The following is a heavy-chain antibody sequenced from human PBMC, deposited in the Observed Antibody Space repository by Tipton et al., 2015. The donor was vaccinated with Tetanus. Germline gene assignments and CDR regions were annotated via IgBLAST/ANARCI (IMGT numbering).Heavy chain of an antibody. CDR2: FYPDDFDT. D-gene: IGHD3-22*01. CDR3: ARLAWKTRGYLGYYFDF. J-gene: IGHJ4*02. Sequence: VQLVQSGAEVKKPGESLKISCQISGYTFTNNWIGWVRQRPGEGLEWMGSFYPDDFDTRYSPSFQGQVTMSADQSSNTAYLQWSTLKASDSAIYYCARLAWKTRGYLGYYFDFWGQGTLVLVPS. CDR1: GYTFTNNW. V-gene: IGHV5-51*01.